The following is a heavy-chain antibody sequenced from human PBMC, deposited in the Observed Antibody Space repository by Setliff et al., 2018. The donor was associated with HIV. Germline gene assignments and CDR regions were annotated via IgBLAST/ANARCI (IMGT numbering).Heavy chain of an antibody. Sequence: GGSLRLSCAGSGFTFSSSWMHWVRQAPGKGLVWVSRINGDGSFTVYADSVKGRFTISRDNSKNTLYLQMNSVRGEDTAVYYCTSWGVPRDGFDIWGHGTRVTVSS. J-gene: IGHJ3*02. CDR2: INGDGSFT. CDR1: GFTFSSSW. CDR3: TSWGVPRDGFDI. V-gene: IGHV3-74*01. D-gene: IGHD3-16*01.